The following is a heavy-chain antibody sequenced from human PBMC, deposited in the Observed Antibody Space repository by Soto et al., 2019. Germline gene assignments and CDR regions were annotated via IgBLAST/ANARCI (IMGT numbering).Heavy chain of an antibody. CDR2: ISYDGSNK. CDR1: GFTFSSYG. CDR3: AKDAVGASPFDY. V-gene: IGHV3-30*18. Sequence: GGSLRLSCAASGFTFSSYGMHWVRQAPGKGLEWVAVISYDGSNKYYADSVKGRFTISRDNSKTTLYLQMNSLRAEDTAVYYCAKDAVGASPFDYWGQGTLVTVSS. J-gene: IGHJ4*02. D-gene: IGHD1-26*01.